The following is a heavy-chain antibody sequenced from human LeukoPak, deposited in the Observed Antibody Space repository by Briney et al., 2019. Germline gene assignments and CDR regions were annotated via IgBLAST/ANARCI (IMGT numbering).Heavy chain of an antibody. CDR2: INPNSGGT. D-gene: IGHD2-2*01. Sequence: ASVKVSCKASGYTFTGYYMHWVRQAPGQGLEWMGWINPNSGGTNYAQKFQGRVTMTRDTSISTAYMELSRLRSDDTAVYYCARDPLGYCSSTSCYDAFDIWGQGTMVTVSS. V-gene: IGHV1-2*02. CDR3: ARDPLGYCSSTSCYDAFDI. J-gene: IGHJ3*02. CDR1: GYTFTGYY.